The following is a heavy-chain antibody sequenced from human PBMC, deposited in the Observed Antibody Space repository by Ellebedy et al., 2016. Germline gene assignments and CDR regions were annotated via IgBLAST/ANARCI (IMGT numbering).Heavy chain of an antibody. V-gene: IGHV3-23*01. CDR1: GFTFKTYA. Sequence: GESLKISXAASGFTFKTYAMSWVRQAPGEGLEWVSTLSGSGPKTYYADSVQGRFTISRDNSKSTLYLQMNSLRAEVTAVYYCAKHETDGDYYFDLWGRGTLVTVSS. CDR3: AKHETDGDYYFDL. J-gene: IGHJ2*01. CDR2: LSGSGPKT. D-gene: IGHD2-21*01.